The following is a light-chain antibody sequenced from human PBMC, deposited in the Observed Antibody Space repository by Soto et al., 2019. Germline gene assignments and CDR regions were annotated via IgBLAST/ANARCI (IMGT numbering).Light chain of an antibody. V-gene: IGKV1-5*03. J-gene: IGKJ1*01. Sequence: IQMTQSPPTLSASVGDRVTITCRASQSISSWLAWYQQKPGKAPKLLIYKASSLESGVPSRFSGSGSGTEFTLTISGLQPEDFAVYYCQQYGTSPGTFGQGTKVDIK. CDR3: QQYGTSPGT. CDR2: KAS. CDR1: QSISSW.